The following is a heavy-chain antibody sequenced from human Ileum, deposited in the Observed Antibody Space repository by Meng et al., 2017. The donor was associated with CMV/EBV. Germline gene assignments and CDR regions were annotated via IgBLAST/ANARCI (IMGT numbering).Heavy chain of an antibody. CDR3: ASTSGGTYPYFFDY. CDR1: GGSISSGDYS. D-gene: IGHD1-26*01. J-gene: IGHJ4*02. V-gene: IGHV4-30-2*01. CDR2: IYHIGTT. Sequence: QVQLQESGSGLVKPSQTLSLTCAVSGGSISSGDYSWSWIRQPPGKGLEWIGYIYHIGTTYYNPSLKSRVTVSLDRSKNHFSLNLSSATAADTAIYYCASTSGGTYPYFFDYWGQGILVTVSS.